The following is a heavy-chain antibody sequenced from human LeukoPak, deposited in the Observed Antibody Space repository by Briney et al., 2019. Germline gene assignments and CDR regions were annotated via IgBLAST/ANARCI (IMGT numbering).Heavy chain of an antibody. CDR2: ISAYNGNT. CDR3: ARAAAAASSFDY. CDR1: GYTFTSYG. D-gene: IGHD6-13*01. V-gene: IGHV1-18*01. Sequence: ASVKVSCKASGYTFTSYGITWVRQAPGQGLEWMGWISAYNGNTNYAQKLQGRVTMTTDTSTSTAYMELRSLRSDDTAVYYCARAAAAASSFDYWGQGTLVTVSS. J-gene: IGHJ4*02.